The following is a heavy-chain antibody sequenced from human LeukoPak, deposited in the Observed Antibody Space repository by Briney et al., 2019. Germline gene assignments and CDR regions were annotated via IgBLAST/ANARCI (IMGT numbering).Heavy chain of an antibody. V-gene: IGHV1-2*02. D-gene: IGHD6-6*01. CDR2: INPNSGGT. CDR1: GYAFTGYY. J-gene: IGHJ4*02. CDR3: AREHSSSSGKVFDY. Sequence: ASVKVSCKASGYAFTGYYMYWVRQAPGQGLEWMGWINPNSGGTNYAQKFQGRVTMTRDTSISTAYMELSRLRSDDTAMYYCAREHSSSSGKVFDYWGQGTLVTVSS.